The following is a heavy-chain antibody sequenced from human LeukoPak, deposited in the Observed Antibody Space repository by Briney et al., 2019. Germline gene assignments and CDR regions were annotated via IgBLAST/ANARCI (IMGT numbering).Heavy chain of an antibody. Sequence: GEYLKIYCKGSGFSFTSYWIGWVRQMPGKGLEWMGIIYPGDSDTRYRPSLQGQVTISADKSISTAYLQWSSLKASDTAMYYCARLFSSSSRGGYYYYMDVWGKGTTVTISS. D-gene: IGHD6-13*01. CDR2: IYPGDSDT. CDR1: GFSFTSYW. V-gene: IGHV5-51*01. J-gene: IGHJ6*03. CDR3: ARLFSSSSRGGYYYYMDV.